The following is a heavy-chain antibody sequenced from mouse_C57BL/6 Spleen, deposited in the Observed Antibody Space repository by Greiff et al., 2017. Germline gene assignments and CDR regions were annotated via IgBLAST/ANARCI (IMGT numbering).Heavy chain of an antibody. V-gene: IGHV1-72*01. D-gene: IGHD3-3*01. CDR2: IDPNSGGT. CDR1: GYTFTSYW. J-gene: IGHJ4*01. Sequence: QVHVKQPGAELVKPGASVKLSCTASGYTFTSYWMHWVKQRPGRGLEWIGRIDPNSGGTKYNEKFKSKATLTVDKPSSTAYMQLSSLTAEDVAVYYCSRRGTELWGQGTSVTVSS. CDR3: SRRGTEL.